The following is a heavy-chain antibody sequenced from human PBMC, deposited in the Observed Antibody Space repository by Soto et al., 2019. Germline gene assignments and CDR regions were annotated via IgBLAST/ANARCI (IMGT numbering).Heavy chain of an antibody. D-gene: IGHD6-6*01. CDR2: IIPIFGTA. CDR1: GGTFSSYA. V-gene: IGHV1-69*01. Sequence: QVQLVQSGAEVKKPGSSVKVSCKASGGTFSSYAISWVRQAPGQGLEWMGGIIPIFGTANYAQKFQGRVTITADEYRSTAYMELSSLRYEDTVVYYCARERVLYSSSPHPGDYWGQGTLVTVSS. J-gene: IGHJ4*02. CDR3: ARERVLYSSSPHPGDY.